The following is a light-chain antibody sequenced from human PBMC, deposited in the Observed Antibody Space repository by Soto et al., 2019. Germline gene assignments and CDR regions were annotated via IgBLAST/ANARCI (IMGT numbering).Light chain of an antibody. V-gene: IGKV3-20*01. CDR2: AAS. CDR1: QSVRSSY. J-gene: IGKJ1*01. CDR3: QQYNNWPET. Sequence: EIVLTHFPGTLFFSPEESATRSCRASQSVRSSYLAWYQQTPGQTPRLLIYAASSRATGIPDRFSGSGSGTDFTLTISRLEPEDFAVYYCQQYNNWPETFGQGTKV.